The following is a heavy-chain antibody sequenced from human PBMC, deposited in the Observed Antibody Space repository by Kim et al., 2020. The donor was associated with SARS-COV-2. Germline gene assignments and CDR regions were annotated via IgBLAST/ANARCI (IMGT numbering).Heavy chain of an antibody. J-gene: IGHJ3*02. CDR2: IKSKTDGGTT. D-gene: IGHD5-12*01. CDR1: GFTFSKAW. Sequence: GGSLRLSCAASGFTFSKAWMSWVRQAPGKGLEWVGRIKSKTDGGTTDYAAPVRCRFTITKDDSKNTLYLQMNSLKTEDTAVYYCTTGDGYSSYDGPDAFEIWGQGTLVTVSS. CDR3: TTGDGYSSYDGPDAFEI. V-gene: IGHV3-15*01.